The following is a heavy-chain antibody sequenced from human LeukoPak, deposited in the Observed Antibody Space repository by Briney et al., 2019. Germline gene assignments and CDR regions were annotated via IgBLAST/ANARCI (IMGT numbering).Heavy chain of an antibody. D-gene: IGHD3-16*01. CDR1: GYTFTSCA. CDR3: ARGWFYGGALDY. V-gene: IGHV1-18*01. Sequence: ASVKVSCKASGYTFTSCAISWVRQAPGQGLEWMGWISAYNGNTNYAQKLQGRVTMTTDTSTSTAYMELRSLRSDDTAVYYCARGWFYGGALDYWGQGTLVTVSS. CDR2: ISAYNGNT. J-gene: IGHJ4*02.